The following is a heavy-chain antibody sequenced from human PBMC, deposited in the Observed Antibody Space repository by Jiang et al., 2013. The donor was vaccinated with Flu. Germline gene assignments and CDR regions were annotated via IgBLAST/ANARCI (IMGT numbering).Heavy chain of an antibody. D-gene: IGHD6-19*01. V-gene: IGHV5-51*03. CDR2: IYPGDSDT. J-gene: IGHJ6*04. CDR1: GYSFTSYW. Sequence: GAEVKKPGESPKISCKGSGYSFTSYWIGWVRQMPGKGLEWMGIIYPGDSDTRYSPSFQGQVTISADKSISTAYLQWXSLKASDTAMYYCARERVAGTYYYGMDVWGKRDHGHRLL. CDR3: ARERVAGTYYYGMDV.